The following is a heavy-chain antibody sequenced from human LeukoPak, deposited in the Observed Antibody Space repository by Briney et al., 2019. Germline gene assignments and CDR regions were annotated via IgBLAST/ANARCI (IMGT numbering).Heavy chain of an antibody. CDR3: ARDHNYGDYAY. Sequence: PGGSLRLSCAASGFTFSSYWMSWVRQAPGKGLEWVANRKQDGSEKYYVDSVKGRFTISRDNAKDSLYLQMNSLRAEDTAVYYCARDHNYGDYAYWGQGTLVTVSS. J-gene: IGHJ4*02. CDR2: RKQDGSEK. V-gene: IGHV3-7*01. CDR1: GFTFSSYW. D-gene: IGHD4-17*01.